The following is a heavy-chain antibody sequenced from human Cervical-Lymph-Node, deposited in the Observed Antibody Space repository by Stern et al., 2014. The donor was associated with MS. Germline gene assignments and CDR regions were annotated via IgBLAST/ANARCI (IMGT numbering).Heavy chain of an antibody. V-gene: IGHV1-2*02. CDR1: GYTFTGHY. Sequence: VQLVQSGTEVKKPGASVKVSCKASGYTFTGHYMHWVRQAPGQGLEWMGWINPNSGDTKYAEKCQGRATMTRDTSISTAYMELSRLKSDDTAVYYCAKEMYGMDVWGRGTTVTVSS. D-gene: IGHD2-8*01. CDR2: INPNSGDT. CDR3: AKEMYGMDV. J-gene: IGHJ6*02.